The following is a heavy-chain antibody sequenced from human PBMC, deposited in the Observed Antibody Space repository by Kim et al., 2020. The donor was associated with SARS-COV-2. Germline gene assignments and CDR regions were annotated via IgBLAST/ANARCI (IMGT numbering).Heavy chain of an antibody. CDR3: ARDSAYGALDY. Sequence: GGSLRLSCEASGFTFSTSYMTWVRRAPGKGLEWVAEINPDGSAKGYVDSVKGRFTISRDNFKNSLYLEMNSLRVEDTAVYYCARDSAYGALDYWGQGTLVTVSS. CDR1: GFTFSTSY. J-gene: IGHJ4*02. CDR2: INPDGSAK. D-gene: IGHD2-21*01. V-gene: IGHV3-7*03.